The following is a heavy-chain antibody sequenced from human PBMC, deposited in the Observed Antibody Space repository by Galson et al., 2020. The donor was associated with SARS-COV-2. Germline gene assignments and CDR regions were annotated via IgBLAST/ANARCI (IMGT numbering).Heavy chain of an antibody. CDR3: ARLRFIWWSSYYFDY. D-gene: IGHD3-16*01. Sequence: GGSLRLSCAASGFTFSSYEMNWVRQAPGKGLEWVSYISSSGSTIYYADSVKGRFTISRDNAKNSLYLQMNSLRAEDTAVYYCARLRFIWWSSYYFDYWGQGTLVTVSS. CDR1: GFTFSSYE. V-gene: IGHV3-48*03. J-gene: IGHJ4*02. CDR2: ISSSGSTI.